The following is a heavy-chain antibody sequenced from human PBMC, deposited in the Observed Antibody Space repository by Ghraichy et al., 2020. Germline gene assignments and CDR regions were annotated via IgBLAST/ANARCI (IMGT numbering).Heavy chain of an antibody. CDR1: GYIFTSYS. Sequence: ASVKVSCKASGYIFTSYSIVWVRQAPGQGLEWVGWISPHNGDTRYAQMFQGRVSLTTDTSATTAYMELRSLRSDDTAVYYCARDPRRRPAQPDEFDFWGQGTLVTVSS. J-gene: IGHJ4*02. CDR3: ARDPRRRPAQPDEFDF. D-gene: IGHD2-2*01. V-gene: IGHV1-18*01. CDR2: ISPHNGDT.